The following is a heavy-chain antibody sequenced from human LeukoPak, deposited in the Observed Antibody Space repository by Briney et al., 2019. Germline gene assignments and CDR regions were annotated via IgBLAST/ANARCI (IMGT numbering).Heavy chain of an antibody. J-gene: IGHJ3*02. CDR2: IYYSGST. CDR1: GGSISSSSYY. Sequence: KPSETLSLTCTVSGGSISSSSYYWGWIRQPPGKGLEWIGSIYYSGSTYYNPSLKSRVTISVDTSKNQFSLKLSSVTAADTAVYYCARDRSVRWYGAVAFDIWGQGTMVTVSS. D-gene: IGHD4-23*01. V-gene: IGHV4-39*07. CDR3: ARDRSVRWYGAVAFDI.